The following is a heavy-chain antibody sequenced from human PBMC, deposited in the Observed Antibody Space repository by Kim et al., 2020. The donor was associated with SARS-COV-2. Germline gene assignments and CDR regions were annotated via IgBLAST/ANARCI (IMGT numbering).Heavy chain of an antibody. V-gene: IGHV4-34*01. CDR2: INHSGST. J-gene: IGHJ4*02. CDR3: ARGHGRERAFDY. D-gene: IGHD1-26*01. CDR1: GGSFSGYY. Sequence: SETLSLTCAVYGGSFSGYYWSWIRQPPGKGLEWIGEINHSGSTNYNPSLKSRVTISVDTSKNQFSLKLSSVTAADTAVYYCARGHGRERAFDYWGQGTLVTVSS.